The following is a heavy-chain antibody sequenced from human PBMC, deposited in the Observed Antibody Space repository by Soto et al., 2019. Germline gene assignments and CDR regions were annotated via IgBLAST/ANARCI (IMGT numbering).Heavy chain of an antibody. Sequence: PSETLSLTCYVSGGSLSGYSWNWIRQPPGKGLEWIGEINHSGTTNFNPTLKSRVTISVETSKNQFFLKLTSVTAADTAMYFCAREKFGSGSLSYGMDVWGHGTTVTVSS. CDR3: AREKFGSGSLSYGMDV. D-gene: IGHD3-10*01. CDR2: INHSGTT. J-gene: IGHJ6*02. V-gene: IGHV4-34*01. CDR1: GGSLSGYS.